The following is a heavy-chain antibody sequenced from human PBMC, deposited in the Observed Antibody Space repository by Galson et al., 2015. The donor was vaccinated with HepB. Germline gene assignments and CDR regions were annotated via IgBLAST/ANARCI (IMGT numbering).Heavy chain of an antibody. Sequence: SETLSLTCTVSGGSVSSGSYYWSWIRQPPGKGLEWIGYIYYSGSTNYNPSLKSRVTISVDTSKNQFSLKLSSVTAADTAVYYCARERRSSGWDAFGIWGQGTMVTVSS. J-gene: IGHJ3*02. CDR1: GGSVSSGSYY. D-gene: IGHD6-19*01. V-gene: IGHV4-61*01. CDR2: IYYSGST. CDR3: ARERRSSGWDAFGI.